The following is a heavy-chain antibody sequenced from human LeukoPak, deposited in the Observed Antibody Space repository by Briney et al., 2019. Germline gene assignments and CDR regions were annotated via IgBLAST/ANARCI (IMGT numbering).Heavy chain of an antibody. CDR2: ISGSGGST. D-gene: IGHD1-14*01. J-gene: IGHJ4*02. V-gene: IGHV3-23*01. CDR3: ARGTGYGTS. CDR1: GFTFSSYA. Sequence: GGSLRLSCAASGFTFSSYAMSWVRQAPGKGLEWVSAISGSGGSTYYADSVKGRFTISRDNAKNTLYLQMNSVRAEDTAVYYCARGTGYGTSWGQGTLVTVSS.